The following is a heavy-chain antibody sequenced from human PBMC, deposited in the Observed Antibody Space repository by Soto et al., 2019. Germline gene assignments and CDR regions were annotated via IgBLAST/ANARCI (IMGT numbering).Heavy chain of an antibody. Sequence: ASVKVSCKASGYTFVSHGISWVRQAPGQVFEWMGWISADNDNGNSAQKFQDRVTMTIETSTNTAYMELRNLTSDDTALYYCVRDASQQSPGDVWGQRTLVTVSS. CDR1: GYTFVSHG. D-gene: IGHD2-21*01. V-gene: IGHV1-18*01. CDR3: VRDASQQSPGDV. J-gene: IGHJ4*02. CDR2: ISADNDNG.